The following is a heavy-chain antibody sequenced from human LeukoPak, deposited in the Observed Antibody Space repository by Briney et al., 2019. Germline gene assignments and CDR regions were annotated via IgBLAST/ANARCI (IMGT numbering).Heavy chain of an antibody. CDR2: KWYDGSNK. J-gene: IGHJ4*02. V-gene: IGHV3-33*06. D-gene: IGHD3-10*01. CDR1: GFTFSSYG. Sequence: GGSLRLSCAASGFTFSSYGKHWVRQAPGKGLEWVAVKWYDGSNKYYADSVKGRFTIPRDNSKNTLYLQLNSLRDEDTAVYYCAKDRSYGNYVSGSYYNFWGQGTLVTVSS. CDR3: AKDRSYGNYVSGSYYNF.